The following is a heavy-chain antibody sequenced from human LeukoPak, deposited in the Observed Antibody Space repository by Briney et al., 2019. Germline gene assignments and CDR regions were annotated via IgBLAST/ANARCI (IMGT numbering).Heavy chain of an antibody. Sequence: PGGSLRLSCVASGFTFSSSWMSWVRRAPGKGLEWVANIKQDGTEEYYADSVKGRFTISRDNSKNTLYLQMNSLRAEDTAVYYCARDSRRGDTYYYDSSGPSYFDYWGQGTLVTVSS. CDR1: GFTFSSSW. D-gene: IGHD3-22*01. CDR3: ARDSRRGDTYYYDSSGPSYFDY. V-gene: IGHV3-7*01. J-gene: IGHJ4*02. CDR2: IKQDGTEE.